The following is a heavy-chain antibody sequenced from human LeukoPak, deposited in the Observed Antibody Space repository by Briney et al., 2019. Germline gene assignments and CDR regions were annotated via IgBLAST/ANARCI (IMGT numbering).Heavy chain of an antibody. CDR1: GGTFSSYA. Sequence: SVKVSCKAPGGTFSSYAISWVRQAPGQGLEWMGRIIPIFGTANYAQKFQGRVTITTDESTSTAYVELSSLRSEDTAVYYCAREQYSSSDLDYWGQGTLVTVSS. J-gene: IGHJ4*02. CDR2: IIPIFGTA. CDR3: AREQYSSSDLDY. V-gene: IGHV1-69*05. D-gene: IGHD6-6*01.